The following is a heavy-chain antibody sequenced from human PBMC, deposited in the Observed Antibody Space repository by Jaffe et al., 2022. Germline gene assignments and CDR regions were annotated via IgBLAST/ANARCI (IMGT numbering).Heavy chain of an antibody. CDR3: ARGQTSGWYDKYFDY. V-gene: IGHV3-48*03. D-gene: IGHD6-19*01. J-gene: IGHJ4*02. CDR2: ISSSGSSI. CDR1: GFTFSNYE. Sequence: EVQLVESGGGLVQPGGSLRLSCGASGFTFSNYEMNWVRQAPGKGLEWVSYISSSGSSIYYADSVKGRFTMSRDNAKNSLYLQMNSLRAEDTAVYYCARGQTSGWYDKYFDYWGQGTLVTVSS.